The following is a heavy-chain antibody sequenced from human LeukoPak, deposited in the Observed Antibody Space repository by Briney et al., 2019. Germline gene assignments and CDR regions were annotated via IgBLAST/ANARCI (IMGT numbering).Heavy chain of an antibody. D-gene: IGHD3-10*01. V-gene: IGHV3-23*01. CDR1: GFTFSSYA. CDR2: ISGSGGST. J-gene: IGHJ4*02. Sequence: GGSLRLSCAASGFTFSSYAMSWVRQAPGKGLEWVSAISGSGGSTYYADSVKGWFTISRDNSKNTLYLQMNSLRAEDTAVYYCAKDSGPVLLWFGEFGYWGQGTLVTVSS. CDR3: AKDSGPVLLWFGEFGY.